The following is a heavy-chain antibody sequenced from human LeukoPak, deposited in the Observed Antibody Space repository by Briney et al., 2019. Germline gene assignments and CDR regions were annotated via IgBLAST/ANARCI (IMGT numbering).Heavy chain of an antibody. CDR1: GFTFSSYG. D-gene: IGHD3-22*01. CDR3: AKDPSSSYYYDSSGYYFDY. V-gene: IGHV3-30*18. Sequence: GGSLRLSCAASGFTFSSYGMHWVRQAPGKGLEWVAVISYDGSNKYYADSVKGRFTISRDNSKNTLYLQMNSLRAEDTAVYYCAKDPSSSYYYDSSGYYFDYWGQGTLVTVSS. CDR2: ISYDGSNK. J-gene: IGHJ4*02.